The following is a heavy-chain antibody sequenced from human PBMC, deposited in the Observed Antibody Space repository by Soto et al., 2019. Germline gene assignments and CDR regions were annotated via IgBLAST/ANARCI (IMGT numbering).Heavy chain of an antibody. D-gene: IGHD5-18*01. CDR1: GDSISSNNNH. V-gene: IGHV4-30-4*01. Sequence: SETLSLPCTVSGDSISSNNNHWRWIRQPPGEDLERIGFTSYSGTTSYSPSLKSRFAISLDTSKNHFSLSLSSVTAADTAVYYCARGRGYSYGLDPWGQGTLVTVS. CDR3: ARGRGYSYGLDP. CDR2: TSYSGTT. J-gene: IGHJ5*02.